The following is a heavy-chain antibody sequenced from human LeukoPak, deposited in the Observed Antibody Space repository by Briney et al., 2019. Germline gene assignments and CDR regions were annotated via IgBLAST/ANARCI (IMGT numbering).Heavy chain of an antibody. D-gene: IGHD2-15*01. J-gene: IGHJ4*02. CDR2: ISDRGGST. V-gene: IGHV3-23*01. CDR1: GITLSNYG. CDR3: AKRGVVIRAVLVVGFHKEAYYFDP. Sequence: GGSLRLSCVVSGITLSNYGMSWVRQAPGKGLEWVAGISDRGGSTNYADSVKGRFTISRDNPMNTLYLQMNSLRSEDTAVYFCAKRGVVIRAVLVVGFHKEAYYFDPWGQGALVTVSS.